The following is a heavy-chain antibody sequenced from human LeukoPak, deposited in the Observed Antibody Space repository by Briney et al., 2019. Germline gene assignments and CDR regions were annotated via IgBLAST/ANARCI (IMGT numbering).Heavy chain of an antibody. CDR2: INPNSGGT. D-gene: IGHD1-26*01. V-gene: IGHV1-2*02. Sequence: ASVKVSCKASGYTFTAYYLHWVRQAPGQGLEWMGWINPNSGGTNYAQNFQGRVTMTRDTSISTAFMELSSLRSDDTAVYYCARGYSGTLNWFDPWGQGTLVTVSS. CDR3: ARGYSGTLNWFDP. CDR1: GYTFTAYY. J-gene: IGHJ5*02.